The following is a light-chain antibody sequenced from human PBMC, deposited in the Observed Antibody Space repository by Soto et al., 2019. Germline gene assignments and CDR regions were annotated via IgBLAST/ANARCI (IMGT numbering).Light chain of an antibody. CDR3: QQYGSSLFT. CDR1: QTINNN. J-gene: IGKJ3*01. V-gene: IGKV3-15*01. CDR2: GAS. Sequence: VMTQAPATLSVSPGERATLSCRASQTINNNIAWYQLKDGQVPRLLIYGASTRATDIPARFSGSGSGTEFTLTISSLQSEDFAEYHCQQYGSSLFTFCPGTKVDIK.